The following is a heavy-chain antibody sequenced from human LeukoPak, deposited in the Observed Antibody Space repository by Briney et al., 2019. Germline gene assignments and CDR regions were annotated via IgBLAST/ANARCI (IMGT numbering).Heavy chain of an antibody. Sequence: ASVKVSCKASGYTFTSYGISWVRQAPGQGLEWMGWISAYNGNTNYAQKLQGRVTMTTDTSTSTAYMELRSLRSDDTAVYYCARGPGCGGDCYDFDYWGQGTLVTVSS. CDR1: GYTFTSYG. V-gene: IGHV1-18*01. D-gene: IGHD2-21*02. CDR3: ARGPGCGGDCYDFDY. J-gene: IGHJ4*02. CDR2: ISAYNGNT.